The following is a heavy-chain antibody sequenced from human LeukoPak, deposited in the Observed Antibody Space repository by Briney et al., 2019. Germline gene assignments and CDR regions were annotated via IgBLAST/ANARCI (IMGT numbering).Heavy chain of an antibody. V-gene: IGHV4-61*02. CDR3: AREYYYDSSGSPGVDY. CDR1: GGSISSGSYY. Sequence: SQTLSLTCTVSGGSISSGSYYWSWIRQPAGKGVEWIGRIYTSGSTNYNPSLTSRVNISVDTSKNQFSLKLSSVTAADTAVYYCAREYYYDSSGSPGVDYWGQGTLVTVSS. CDR2: IYTSGST. J-gene: IGHJ4*02. D-gene: IGHD3-22*01.